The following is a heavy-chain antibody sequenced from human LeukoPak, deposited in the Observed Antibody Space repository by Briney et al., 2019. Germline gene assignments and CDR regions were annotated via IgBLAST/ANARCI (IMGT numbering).Heavy chain of an antibody. V-gene: IGHV3-30-3*01. CDR3: AKSWFGELGRFDY. D-gene: IGHD3-10*01. Sequence: PGGSLRLSCAASGFTFSSYAMHWVRQAPGKGLEWVAVISYDGSNKYYADSVKGRFTISRDNSKNTLYLQMNSLRAEDTAVYYCAKSWFGELGRFDYWGQGTLVTVSS. J-gene: IGHJ4*02. CDR2: ISYDGSNK. CDR1: GFTFSSYA.